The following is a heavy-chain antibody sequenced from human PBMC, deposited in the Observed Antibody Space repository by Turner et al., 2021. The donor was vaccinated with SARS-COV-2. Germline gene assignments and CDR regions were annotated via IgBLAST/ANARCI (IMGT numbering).Heavy chain of an antibody. CDR1: GFSFRNYE. J-gene: IGHJ4*02. V-gene: IGHV3-48*03. CDR3: ARGGECSGGRCYV. CDR2: ISSVSTTI. Sequence: VQLVESGGGLVQHGGSLRLSCAASGFSFRNYEMNWVRQAPGKGREWVSYISSVSTTIYYADSVKGRFTVSRDNAKNSLSLQMNSLRAEDTAGYYCARGGECSGGRCYVWGQGTLVTVSS. D-gene: IGHD2-15*01.